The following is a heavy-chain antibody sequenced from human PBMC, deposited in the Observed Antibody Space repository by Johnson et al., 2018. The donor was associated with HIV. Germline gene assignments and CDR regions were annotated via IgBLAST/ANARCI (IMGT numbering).Heavy chain of an antibody. V-gene: IGHV3-33*01. Sequence: QVQLVESGGGLVKPGRSLRLSCAASGFTFSSYGMHWVRQAPGKGLEWVAFIRYDGSNKYYADSVKGRFTISRDNAKNSLFLQMNGLRAEDNAVYYCARAPYKWNLGLFDACDVWGQGTMVTVSS. D-gene: IGHD1-7*01. CDR2: IRYDGSNK. J-gene: IGHJ3*01. CDR3: ARAPYKWNLGLFDACDV. CDR1: GFTFSSYG.